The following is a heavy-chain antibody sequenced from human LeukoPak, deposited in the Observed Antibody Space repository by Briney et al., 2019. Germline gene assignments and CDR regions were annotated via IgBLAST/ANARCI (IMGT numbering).Heavy chain of an antibody. D-gene: IGHD3-22*01. V-gene: IGHV3-7*01. CDR3: ARDNGLNMIVVAPGDAFDI. J-gene: IGHJ3*02. CDR2: IKQDGSEK. CDR1: GFTFSSYW. Sequence: GGSLRLSCAASGFTFSSYWMSWVRQAPGKGLEWVANIKQDGSEKYYVDSVKGRFTISRDNAKNSLYLQMNSLRAEDTAVYYCARDNGLNMIVVAPGDAFDIWGQGTMVTVSS.